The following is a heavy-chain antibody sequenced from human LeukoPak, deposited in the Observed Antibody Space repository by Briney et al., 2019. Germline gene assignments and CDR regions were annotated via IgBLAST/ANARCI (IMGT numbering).Heavy chain of an antibody. CDR2: IFPSGGEI. Sequence: GGSLRLSCAASGFTFSTFAMIWVRQPPGKGLEWVSSIFPSGGEIHYADSVRGRFTISRDNSKSTLSLQMNSLRAEDTAIYYCAREKYQLAVFDYWGQGTLVTVSS. V-gene: IGHV3-23*01. D-gene: IGHD2-2*01. CDR3: AREKYQLAVFDY. J-gene: IGHJ4*02. CDR1: GFTFSTFA.